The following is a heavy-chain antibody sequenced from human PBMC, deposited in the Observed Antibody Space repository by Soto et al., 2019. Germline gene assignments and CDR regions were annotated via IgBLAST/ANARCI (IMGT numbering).Heavy chain of an antibody. CDR1: GGSFSGYY. V-gene: IGHV4-34*01. CDR2: INHSGST. CDR3: ATLVDFWSGSMDV. J-gene: IGHJ6*02. D-gene: IGHD3-3*01. Sequence: SETLSLTCAVYGGSFSGYYWSWIRQPPGKGLEWIGEINHSGSTNHNPSLKSRVTISVDTSKNQFSLKLSSVTAADTAVYYCATLVDFWSGSMDVWGQGTTVTVSS.